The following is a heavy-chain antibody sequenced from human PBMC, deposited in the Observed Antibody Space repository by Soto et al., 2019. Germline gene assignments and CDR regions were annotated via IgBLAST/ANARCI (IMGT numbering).Heavy chain of an antibody. J-gene: IGHJ6*02. CDR3: ARGVAVAVNFYYNGMDV. CDR2: IYYSGTS. V-gene: IGHV4-59*01. CDR1: GDSISRNY. D-gene: IGHD6-19*01. Sequence: PSETRSLTCAVSGDSISRNYWNWIRQPPGKGLEWIGYIYYSGTSNYNPSLKSRVTISVDTSKNQFSLKLSSVTAADTAVYYCARGVAVAVNFYYNGMDVWGLGTTVTVSS.